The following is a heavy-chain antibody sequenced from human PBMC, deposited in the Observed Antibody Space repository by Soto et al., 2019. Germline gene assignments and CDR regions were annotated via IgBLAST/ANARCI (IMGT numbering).Heavy chain of an antibody. CDR1: GYTFTSYG. CDR2: ISGYGHT. J-gene: IGHJ5*01. V-gene: IGHV1-18*04. Sequence: QVQLVQSGDEVKKPGASVKVSCKASGYTFTSYGIGWVRQAPGQGLEWMGWISGYGHTNYAQKLQGRVTMTTDSSTSTVYMERRSMRSDETAVYYCARSGDGNWFESWGQGTLVTVSS. CDR3: ARSGDGNWFES. D-gene: IGHD3-10*01.